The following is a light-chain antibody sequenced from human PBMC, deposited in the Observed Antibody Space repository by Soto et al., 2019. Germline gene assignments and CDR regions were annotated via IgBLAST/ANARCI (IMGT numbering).Light chain of an antibody. CDR1: QSVRSN. CDR3: QQYNSGPPWT. V-gene: IGKV3-15*01. Sequence: EIVMTQSPATLSVSPGEGATLSCRASQSVRSNLAWYQQKPGQPPRLLIYGASTRAAGIPARFSGTESATEFTLTISSLQSEDFAIYYCQQYNSGPPWTFGQGTRVEIK. J-gene: IGKJ1*01. CDR2: GAS.